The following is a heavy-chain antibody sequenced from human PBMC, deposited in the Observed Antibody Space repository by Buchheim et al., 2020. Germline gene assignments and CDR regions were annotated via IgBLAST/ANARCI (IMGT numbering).Heavy chain of an antibody. J-gene: IGHJ4*02. D-gene: IGHD1-26*01. CDR3: AKDRRYSGCYYGFLDY. CDR1: GFTFSSYG. V-gene: IGHV3-30*18. CDR2: ISYDGSNK. Sequence: QVQLVESGGGVVQPGRSLRLSCAASGFTFSSYGMHWVRQAPGKGLEWVAVISYDGSNKYYADSVQGRFTISRNNSKNTLYLQMNSLRAEDTAVYYCAKDRRYSGCYYGFLDYWGQGTL.